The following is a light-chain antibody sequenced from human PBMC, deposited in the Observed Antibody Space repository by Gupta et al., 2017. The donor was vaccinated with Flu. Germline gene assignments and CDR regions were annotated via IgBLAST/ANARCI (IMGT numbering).Light chain of an antibody. Sequence: VLTQSPSASPSLGASVKLTCPPPSGHTPDAIAWHQQQPHSGPRYLINLNSDGSPSEGDGIPDRFTGASSGAARHTTTASKTDEEEDDYCWSYEGSGNGVFGGGTKLTVL. J-gene: IGLJ3*02. CDR3: SYEGSGNGV. CDR2: LNSDGSP. CDR1: SGHTPDA. V-gene: IGLV4-69*02.